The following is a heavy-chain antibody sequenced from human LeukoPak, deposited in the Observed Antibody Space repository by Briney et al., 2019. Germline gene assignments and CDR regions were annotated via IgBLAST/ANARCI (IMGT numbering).Heavy chain of an antibody. Sequence: PGGSLRLSCAASGFTFTSYTMNWVRQAPGKGLAWVSSINPTSGYIYYSDSVKGRFTISRDNAKKSFYLQMNSLRAEDTAVYYCARFVEAHTYYFDYWGQGTLVAVSS. CDR1: GFTFTSYT. CDR3: ARFVEAHTYYFDY. V-gene: IGHV3-21*01. J-gene: IGHJ4*02. CDR2: INPTSGYI. D-gene: IGHD3-10*01.